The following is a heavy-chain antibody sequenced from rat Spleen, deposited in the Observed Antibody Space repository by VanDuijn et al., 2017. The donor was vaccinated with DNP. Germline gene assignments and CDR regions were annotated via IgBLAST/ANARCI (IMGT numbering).Heavy chain of an antibody. CDR3: ARGDYRDSYAPNWFAY. CDR2: ITSSGGST. V-gene: IGHV5-25*01. J-gene: IGHJ3*01. Sequence: EVQLVESGGGLVQPGRSLKLSCAASGFTFSDYYMAWVRQAPTKGLEWVASITSSGGSTYYPDSVKGRFTISRDNAKNTLYLQMNSLRSEDTATYYCARGDYRDSYAPNWFAYWGQGTLVTVSS. D-gene: IGHD1-12*01. CDR1: GFTFSDYY.